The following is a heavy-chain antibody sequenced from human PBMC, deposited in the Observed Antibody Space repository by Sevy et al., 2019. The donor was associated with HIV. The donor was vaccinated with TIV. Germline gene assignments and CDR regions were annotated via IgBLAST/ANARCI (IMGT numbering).Heavy chain of an antibody. Sequence: ASVKVSCKASDYTFSTQGFNWVRQAPGQGLEWMGWISAYNGNTKYAQKFQGRVTMTTDTYTSTAYMELRGLTSDDTVVYYCARDWAPGYYYDAIGVKRDYYFDYWGQGTLVTVSS. D-gene: IGHD3-22*01. CDR2: ISAYNGNT. CDR1: DYTFSTQG. V-gene: IGHV1-18*01. CDR3: ARDWAPGYYYDAIGVKRDYYFDY. J-gene: IGHJ4*02.